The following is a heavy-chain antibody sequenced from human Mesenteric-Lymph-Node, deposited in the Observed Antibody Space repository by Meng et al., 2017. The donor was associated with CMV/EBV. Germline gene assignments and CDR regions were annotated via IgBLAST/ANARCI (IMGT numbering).Heavy chain of an antibody. CDR3: ARHSGYSAHYSMDV. CDR1: GFTFSSYW. J-gene: IGHJ6*02. CDR2: IKQDGSEK. D-gene: IGHD2-2*02. V-gene: IGHV3-7*01. Sequence: GESLKISCAASGFTFSSYWMSWVRQAPGKGLEWVANIKQDGSEKYYVDSVKGRFTISRDNARNSLYMQMNSLRAEDTAVYYCARHSGYSAHYSMDVWGQGTMVTVSS.